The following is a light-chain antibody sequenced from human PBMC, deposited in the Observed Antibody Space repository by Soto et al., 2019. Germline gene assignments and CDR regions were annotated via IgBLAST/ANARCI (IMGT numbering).Light chain of an antibody. V-gene: IGKV3-11*01. CDR1: QSVINY. Sequence: EIVMTQSPATLSVSPGERATLSCRASQSVINYLAWYQQKPGQAPRLPIYDTSNRATGIPARFSGSGSVTDFTLIISSLEPEDFAVYYCQQRYNWPLTFGQGTKVDIK. CDR2: DTS. CDR3: QQRYNWPLT. J-gene: IGKJ1*01.